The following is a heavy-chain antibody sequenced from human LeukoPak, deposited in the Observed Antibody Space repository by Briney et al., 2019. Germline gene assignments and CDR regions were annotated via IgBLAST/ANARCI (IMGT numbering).Heavy chain of an antibody. CDR2: INGDGSIT. Sequence: GGSLRLSCAASGFTFSNYWIPWIRQAPGKGLVWVSRINGDGSITMYADSVKGRFTISRDNAKNTLYLQMNSLRAEDTAIYYCARSPYCSSTSCYREFDYWGQGALVTVSS. CDR1: GFTFSNYW. V-gene: IGHV3-74*03. J-gene: IGHJ4*02. D-gene: IGHD2-2*01. CDR3: ARSPYCSSTSCYREFDY.